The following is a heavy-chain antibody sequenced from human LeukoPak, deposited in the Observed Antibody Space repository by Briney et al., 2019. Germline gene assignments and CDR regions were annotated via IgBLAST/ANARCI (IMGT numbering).Heavy chain of an antibody. CDR2: INPTGGST. Sequence: ASVKVSCKASGYTFTSHYMHWVRQAPGKGLEWMGIINPTGGSTSYAQKFQGRVTMTRDTSTSTDYMELSSLRYEDTAVYYCAREGAGNYYDSSGYYPLDYWGQGTLVTVSS. CDR3: AREGAGNYYDSSGYYPLDY. CDR1: GYTFTSHY. D-gene: IGHD3-22*01. V-gene: IGHV1-46*01. J-gene: IGHJ4*02.